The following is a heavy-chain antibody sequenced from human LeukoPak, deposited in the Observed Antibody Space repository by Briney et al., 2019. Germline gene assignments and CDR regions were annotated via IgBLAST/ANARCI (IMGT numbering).Heavy chain of an antibody. CDR1: GGSINHYY. J-gene: IGHJ4*02. CDR2: IYYSGTT. D-gene: IGHD3-10*01. CDR3: ARDRFYYGSGSYYGLDH. V-gene: IGHV4-59*13. Sequence: PSETLSLTCTVSGGSINHYYWSWIRQPREKGLEWIGYIYYSGTTNYNPSLKSRVTMSLDTPKTQFSLKMSSVTAADTAVYYCARDRFYYGSGSYYGLDHWGQGTLVTVSS.